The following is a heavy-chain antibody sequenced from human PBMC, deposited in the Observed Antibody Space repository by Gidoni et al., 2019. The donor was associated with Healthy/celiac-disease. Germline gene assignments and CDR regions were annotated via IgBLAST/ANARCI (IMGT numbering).Heavy chain of an antibody. J-gene: IGHJ4*02. Sequence: QVQLQQWGAGLLMPSETLSLTCSVYGGSFSGYYWSWIRQPPGKGLEWIGEINHSGSPNYNPSLKSRVTISVDTSKNQFSLKLSSVTAADTAVYYCARGGTVYSSSWYRHLDYWGQGTLVTVSS. D-gene: IGHD6-13*01. CDR1: GGSFSGYY. CDR2: INHSGSP. V-gene: IGHV4-34*01. CDR3: ARGGTVYSSSWYRHLDY.